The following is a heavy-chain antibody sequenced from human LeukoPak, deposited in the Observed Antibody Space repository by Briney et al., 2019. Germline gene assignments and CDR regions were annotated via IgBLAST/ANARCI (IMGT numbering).Heavy chain of an antibody. CDR3: AREGSNLDAFDI. D-gene: IGHD4-4*01. V-gene: IGHV3-53*04. J-gene: IGHJ3*02. CDR2: IYSGGST. Sequence: PGGSLRLSCAASGFTVSSNYMSWVRQAPGKGLEWVSVIYSGGSTYYADSVKGRFTISRHNPQNTLYLQMNSLRAEDTAVYYCAREGSNLDAFDIWGQGTMVTVSS. CDR1: GFTVSSNY.